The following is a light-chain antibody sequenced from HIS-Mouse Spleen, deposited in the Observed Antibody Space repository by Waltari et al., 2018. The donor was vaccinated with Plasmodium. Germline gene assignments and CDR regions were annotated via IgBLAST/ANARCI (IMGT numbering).Light chain of an antibody. V-gene: IGLV2-23*01. CDR1: PSAVGSYNL. Sequence: QSALTQPASVAGSPGHSFPISCTGTPSAVGSYNLYSWYQQPPGKTPNLRIYEGSKRPSGVSNRFSGSKSGNTASLTISGLQAEDEADYYCCSYAGSSTYVFGTGTKVTVL. CDR2: EGS. CDR3: CSYAGSSTYV. J-gene: IGLJ1*01.